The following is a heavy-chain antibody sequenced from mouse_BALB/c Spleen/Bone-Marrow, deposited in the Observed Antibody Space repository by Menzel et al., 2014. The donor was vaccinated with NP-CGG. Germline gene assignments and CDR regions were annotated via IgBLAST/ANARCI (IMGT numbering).Heavy chain of an antibody. CDR2: IDPENGDT. J-gene: IGHJ1*01. CDR3: NRYDWYFDV. Sequence: EVQLQQSGAELVRSGASVKLSCTASGFNIKDYYVHWVKQRPEQGLEWIGWIDPENGDTEYAPKFQGKATMTADTSSNTAYLQLSSLTSEDTAVYYCNRYDWYFDVWGAGTTVTVSS. CDR1: GFNIKDYY. D-gene: IGHD2-14*01. V-gene: IGHV14-4*02.